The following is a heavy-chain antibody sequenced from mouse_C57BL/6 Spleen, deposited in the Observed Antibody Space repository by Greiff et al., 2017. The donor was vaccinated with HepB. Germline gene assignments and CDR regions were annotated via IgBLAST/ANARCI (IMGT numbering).Heavy chain of an antibody. D-gene: IGHD2-10*02. CDR2: IHPNSGST. CDR1: GYTFTSYW. CDR3: AGLYDYYAMDY. V-gene: IGHV1-64*01. Sequence: QVQLQQPGAELVKPGASVKLSCKASGYTFTSYWMHWVKQRPGQGLEWIGMIHPNSGSTNYNEKFKSKATLTVDKSSSTAYMQLSSLTSEDSAVYYCAGLYDYYAMDYWGQGTSVTVSS. J-gene: IGHJ4*01.